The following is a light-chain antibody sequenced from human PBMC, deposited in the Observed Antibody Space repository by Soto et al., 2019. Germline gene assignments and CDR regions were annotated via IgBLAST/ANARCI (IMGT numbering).Light chain of an antibody. J-gene: IGKJ5*01. CDR3: QQYHSDPIT. CDR2: WAS. V-gene: IGKV4-1*01. Sequence: DFVMTQSPDSLAVSLGERATINCKSSRSVLSSSDNKNYLAWFQQKPGQPXKXXIYWASTRESGVPDRFSGSGSATDFTLTISTLQAEDGAVYYCQQYHSDPITFGQGTRLEIK. CDR1: RSVLSSSDNKNY.